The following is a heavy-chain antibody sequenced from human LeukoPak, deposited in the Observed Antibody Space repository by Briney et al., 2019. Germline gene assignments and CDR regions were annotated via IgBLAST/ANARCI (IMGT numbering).Heavy chain of an antibody. Sequence: GASVRVSCKAPGYTFTSYGISWVRQAPGQGLEWMGWISAYNGNTNYAQKLQGRVTMTTDTSTSTAYMELRSLRSDDTAVYYCARDSPLYYYDSSGEPIDYWDQGTLVTVSS. CDR3: ARDSPLYYYDSSGEPIDY. CDR2: ISAYNGNT. CDR1: GYTFTSYG. D-gene: IGHD3-22*01. J-gene: IGHJ4*02. V-gene: IGHV1-18*01.